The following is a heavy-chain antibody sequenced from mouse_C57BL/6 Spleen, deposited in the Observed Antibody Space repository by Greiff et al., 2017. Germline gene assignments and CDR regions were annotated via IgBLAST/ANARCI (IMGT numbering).Heavy chain of an antibody. J-gene: IGHJ2*01. Sequence: EVKVVESGGGLVKPGGSLKLSCAASGFTFSDYGMHWVRQAPEKGLEWVAYISSGSSTIYYADTVKGRFTISRDNAKNTLFLQMTSLRSEDTAMYYCARGLPSTYYFDYWGQGTTLTVSS. CDR1: GFTFSDYG. V-gene: IGHV5-17*01. CDR3: ARGLPSTYYFDY. D-gene: IGHD2-10*01. CDR2: ISSGSSTI.